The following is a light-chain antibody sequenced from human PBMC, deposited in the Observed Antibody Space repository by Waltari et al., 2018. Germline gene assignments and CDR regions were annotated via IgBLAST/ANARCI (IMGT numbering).Light chain of an antibody. Sequence: QSALTQPASVSGSPGQSITISCTGTSSDVGFYNYVSWYQQHPGKAPKLMMYDFSERPSGVSNRFSGSKSGNTASLTISGLQAEDEADYYCNSYAGSSSWVFGGGTKLTVL. J-gene: IGLJ3*02. CDR3: NSYAGSSSWV. CDR2: DFS. V-gene: IGLV2-14*01. CDR1: SSDVGFYNY.